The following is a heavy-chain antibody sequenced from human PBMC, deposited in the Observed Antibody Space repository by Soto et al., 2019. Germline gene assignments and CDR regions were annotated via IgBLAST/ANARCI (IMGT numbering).Heavy chain of an antibody. D-gene: IGHD1-26*01. J-gene: IGHJ4*02. CDR2: IYYSGTT. V-gene: IGHV4-39*01. CDR1: GGSISSSSYY. CDR3: ARLRYSGSYFPWDY. Sequence: QLQLQESGPGLVKPSETLSLTCTVSGGSISSSSYYWGWIRQPPGKGLEWIGSIYYSGTTYYNPSLKSHVTRPEATSKTKYSLKLSSVTAADTAVYYCARLRYSGSYFPWDYWGQGTLVTVSS.